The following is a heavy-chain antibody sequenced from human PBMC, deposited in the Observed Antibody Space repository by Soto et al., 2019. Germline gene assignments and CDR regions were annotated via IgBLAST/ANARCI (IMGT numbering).Heavy chain of an antibody. Sequence: EASVKVSCKASGYTFTSYGISWVRQAPGQGLEWMGWISAYNGNTNYAQKLQGRVTMTTDTSTSTAYMELRSLRSDDTAVYYCARWRYYGSGSYQLYYGMDVWGQGTTVTVSS. CDR3: ARWRYYGSGSYQLYYGMDV. D-gene: IGHD3-10*01. CDR2: ISAYNGNT. J-gene: IGHJ6*02. V-gene: IGHV1-18*01. CDR1: GYTFTSYG.